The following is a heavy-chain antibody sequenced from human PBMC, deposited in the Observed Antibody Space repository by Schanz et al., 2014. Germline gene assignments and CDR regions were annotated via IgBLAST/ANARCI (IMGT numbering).Heavy chain of an antibody. V-gene: IGHV1-69*04. CDR1: GYTFISYG. CDR3: ARSNYYDNSDYYNSFDY. Sequence: QVQLVQSGAEVRKPGASVKVSCKASGYTFISYGISWVRQAPGQGLEWMGRIIPILGIATYAQKFQGRLTNTADKSTSTAYMDLSSLRPEDTAVYYCARSNYYDNSDYYNSFDYWGQGTLVTVSS. CDR2: IIPILGIA. J-gene: IGHJ4*02. D-gene: IGHD3-22*01.